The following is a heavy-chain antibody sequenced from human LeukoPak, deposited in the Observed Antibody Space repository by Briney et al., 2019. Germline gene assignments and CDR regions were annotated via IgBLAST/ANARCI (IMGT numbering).Heavy chain of an antibody. CDR3: AKGHVNLVAPGY. CDR2: ISGSGGST. CDR1: RFTFSSYA. D-gene: IGHD2-2*01. Sequence: GGSLRLSCAASRFTFSSYAMSWVRQAPGKGLEWVSAISGSGGSTYYADSVKGRFTISRDNSKNTLYLQMNSLRVEDTAVYYCAKGHVNLVAPGYWGQGTLVTVSS. V-gene: IGHV3-23*01. J-gene: IGHJ4*02.